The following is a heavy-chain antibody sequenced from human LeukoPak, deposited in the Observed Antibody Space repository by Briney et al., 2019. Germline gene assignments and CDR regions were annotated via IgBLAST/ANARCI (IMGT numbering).Heavy chain of an antibody. D-gene: IGHD3-22*01. CDR2: ISSSSSYI. CDR3: ARDHKYYDSSGEPDY. Sequence: KPGGSLRLSCAASGFTFSSYSMNWVRQAPGKGLEWVSSISSSSSYIYYADSVKGRFTISRDNAKNSLYLQMNSLRAEDTAVYYCARDHKYYDSSGEPDYWGQGTLVTVSS. J-gene: IGHJ4*02. CDR1: GFTFSSYS. V-gene: IGHV3-21*01.